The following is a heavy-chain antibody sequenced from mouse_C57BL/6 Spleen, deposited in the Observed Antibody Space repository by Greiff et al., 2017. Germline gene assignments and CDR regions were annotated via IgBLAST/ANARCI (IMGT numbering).Heavy chain of an antibody. D-gene: IGHD6-1*01. V-gene: IGHV1-15*01. CDR1: GYTFTDYE. Sequence: VQLQQSGAELVRPGASVTLSCKASGYTFTDYEMHWVKQTPVHGLEWIGAIDPDTGGTAYNQKFKGKAILTADKSSSTAYMELRSLTSEDSAVYYCTRGTAGWGQGTLVTVSA. CDR2: IDPDTGGT. CDR3: TRGTAG. J-gene: IGHJ3*01.